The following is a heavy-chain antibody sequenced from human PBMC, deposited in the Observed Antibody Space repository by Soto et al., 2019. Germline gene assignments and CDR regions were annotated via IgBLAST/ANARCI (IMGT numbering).Heavy chain of an antibody. J-gene: IGHJ4*02. CDR3: AEDSSGKYGVFDY. Sequence: PGGSLRLSCAASGFAFSSYAMSWVRQAPGKGLDWVSAISDSGAGTYYADSVKGRFTISRDNSKNTLYLQMNSLRAEDTAVYYCAEDSSGKYGVFDYWGQGTLVTVSS. CDR1: GFAFSSYA. V-gene: IGHV3-23*01. CDR2: ISDSGAGT. D-gene: IGHD6-19*01.